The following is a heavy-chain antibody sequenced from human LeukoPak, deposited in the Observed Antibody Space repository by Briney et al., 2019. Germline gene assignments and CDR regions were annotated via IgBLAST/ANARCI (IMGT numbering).Heavy chain of an antibody. Sequence: PGGSLRLSCAASGFTFSSYAMSWVRQAPGKGLEWVSTISGSGGSTYYVDSVKGRFTISRDNSKNTLYLQMNSLRAEDTAVCYCAKEGRGSYSAGSYYYGMDVWGQGTTVTVSS. D-gene: IGHD3-16*01. CDR3: AKEGRGSYSAGSYYYGMDV. J-gene: IGHJ6*02. CDR1: GFTFSSYA. V-gene: IGHV3-23*01. CDR2: ISGSGGST.